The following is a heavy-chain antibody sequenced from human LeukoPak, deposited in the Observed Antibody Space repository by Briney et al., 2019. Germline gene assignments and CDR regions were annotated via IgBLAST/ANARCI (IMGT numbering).Heavy chain of an antibody. J-gene: IGHJ4*02. CDR1: GFTFSSYA. D-gene: IGHD6-13*01. V-gene: IGHV3-30*04. CDR3: ARGRYSSSWYVGSFFD. CDR2: ISYDGSNK. Sequence: GGSLRLSCAASGFTFSSYAMHWVRQAPGKGLEWVAVISYDGSNKYYADSVKGRFTISRDNSKNTLYLQMNSLRAEDTAVYYCARGRYSSSWYVGSFFDWGQGTLVTVSS.